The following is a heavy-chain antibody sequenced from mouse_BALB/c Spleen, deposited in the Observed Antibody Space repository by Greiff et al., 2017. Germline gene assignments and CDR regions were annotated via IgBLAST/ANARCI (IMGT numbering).Heavy chain of an antibody. CDR3: TRLDYDGYGY. J-gene: IGHJ3*01. D-gene: IGHD2-3*01. V-gene: IGHV1S22*01. Sequence: LQQPGSELVRPGASVKLSCKASGYTFTSYWMHWVKQRPGQGLEWIGNIYPGSGSTNYDEKFKSKATLTVDTSSSTAYMQLSSLTSEDSAVYYCTRLDYDGYGYWGQGTLVTVSA. CDR2: IYPGSGST. CDR1: GYTFTSYW.